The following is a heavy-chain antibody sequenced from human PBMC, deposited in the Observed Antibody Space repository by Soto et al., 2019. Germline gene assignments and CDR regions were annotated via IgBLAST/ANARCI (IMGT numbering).Heavy chain of an antibody. V-gene: IGHV3-74*01. CDR3: VKVLARGVGVPRFYFDS. CDR2: INADGTST. D-gene: IGHD2-2*01. CDR1: GFTFSNSW. J-gene: IGHJ4*02. Sequence: LRLFCAASGFTFSNSWMHWVRQVSGKGLEWVSRINADGTSTSYADSVKGRFTISRDNAKNTLYLHVNSLRAEDTAVYYCVKVLARGVGVPRFYFDSWGQGALVTVSS.